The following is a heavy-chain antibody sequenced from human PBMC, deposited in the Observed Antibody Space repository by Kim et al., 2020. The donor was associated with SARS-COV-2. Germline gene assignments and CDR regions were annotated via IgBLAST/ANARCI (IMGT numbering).Heavy chain of an antibody. CDR2: ISSSSSYI. D-gene: IGHD3-22*01. CDR3: ARDFRITMIVVVIDY. V-gene: IGHV3-21*01. J-gene: IGHJ4*02. CDR1: GFTFSSYS. Sequence: GGSLRLSCAASGFTFSSYSMNWVRQAPGKGLEWVSSISSSSSYIYYADSVKGRFTISRDNAKNSLYLQMNSLRAEDTAVYYCARDFRITMIVVVIDYWGQGTLVTVSS.